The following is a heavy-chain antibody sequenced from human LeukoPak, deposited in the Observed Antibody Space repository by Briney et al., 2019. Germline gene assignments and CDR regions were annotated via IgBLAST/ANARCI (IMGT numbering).Heavy chain of an antibody. CDR1: GFTFSSYA. CDR3: AIIAAAPYNWFDP. V-gene: IGHV3-23*01. Sequence: GGSLRLSCAASGFTFSSYAMSWVRQAPGKGLEWVSAISGSGGSTYYADSVKGRFTISRDNSKDVLYLQMNSLRAEDTAVYYCAIIAAAPYNWFDPWGQGTLVTVSS. J-gene: IGHJ5*02. CDR2: ISGSGGST. D-gene: IGHD6-13*01.